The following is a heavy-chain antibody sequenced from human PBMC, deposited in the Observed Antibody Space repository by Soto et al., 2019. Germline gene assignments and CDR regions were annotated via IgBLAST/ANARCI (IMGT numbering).Heavy chain of an antibody. D-gene: IGHD6-13*01. CDR3: ARDSGIAAAATGGDFDY. Sequence: PGGSLRLSCAASGFTFSSYSMNWVRQAPGKGLEWVSYISSSSSTIYYADSVKGRFTISRDNAKNSLYLQMNSLRAEDTAVYYCARDSGIAAAATGGDFDYWGQGTLVTVSS. J-gene: IGHJ4*02. V-gene: IGHV3-48*01. CDR1: GFTFSSYS. CDR2: ISSSSSTI.